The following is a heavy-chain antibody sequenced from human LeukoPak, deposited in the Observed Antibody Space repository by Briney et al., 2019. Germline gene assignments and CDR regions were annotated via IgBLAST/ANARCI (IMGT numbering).Heavy chain of an antibody. J-gene: IGHJ4*02. V-gene: IGHV3-7*01. CDR1: GFTFSGYW. CDR3: ARLHITMVRGVTITFYSDY. D-gene: IGHD3-10*01. CDR2: IKQDGSEK. Sequence: GGSLRLSCAASGFTFSGYWMSWVRQAPGKGLEWVANIKQDGSEKYYVDSVKGRFTISRDNAKNSLYLQMNSLRAEDTAVYYCARLHITMVRGVTITFYSDYWGQGTLVTVSS.